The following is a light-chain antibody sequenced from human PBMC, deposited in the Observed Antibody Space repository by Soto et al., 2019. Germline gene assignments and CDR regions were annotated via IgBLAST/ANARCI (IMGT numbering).Light chain of an antibody. V-gene: IGKV3-11*01. CDR3: QHRSNWPRLT. CDR1: QSVSSY. J-gene: IGKJ4*01. Sequence: EIVLTQSPATLSLSPGEIATLSCRASQSVSSYLAWYQQKPGQAPRLLIYDASNSATGIPARFSGSGSGTDFTLTISSLEPEDFEVYYCQHRSNWPRLTFGGGTKVELK. CDR2: DAS.